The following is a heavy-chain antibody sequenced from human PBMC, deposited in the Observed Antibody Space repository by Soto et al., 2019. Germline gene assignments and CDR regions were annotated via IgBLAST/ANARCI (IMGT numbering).Heavy chain of an antibody. V-gene: IGHV3-30*18. CDR2: ISYDGSNK. Sequence: QVQLVESGGGEVQPGRSLRLSCAASGFTFSSYGMHWVRQAPGKGLEWVAVISYDGSNKYYADSVKGRFTISRDNSKNTLYLQMNSLRAEDTAVYYCAKDLDFGGAFDIWGQGTMVTVSS. D-gene: IGHD2-21*01. CDR3: AKDLDFGGAFDI. J-gene: IGHJ3*02. CDR1: GFTFSSYG.